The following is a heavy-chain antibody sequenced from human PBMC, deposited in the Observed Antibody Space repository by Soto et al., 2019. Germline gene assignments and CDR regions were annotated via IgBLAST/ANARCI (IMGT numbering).Heavy chain of an antibody. J-gene: IGHJ4*02. CDR3: AKDDFTRWVHYFDY. CDR2: ISYDGSNK. CDR1: GFPFSSYG. Sequence: GGSLRLSCAASGFPFSSYGMHWVRQTPGKGLEWVAVISYDGSNKYYADSVKGRFTISRDNSKNTLYLQMNSLRAEDTAVYYCAKDDFTRWVHYFDYWGQGTLVTVSS. D-gene: IGHD2-15*01. V-gene: IGHV3-30*18.